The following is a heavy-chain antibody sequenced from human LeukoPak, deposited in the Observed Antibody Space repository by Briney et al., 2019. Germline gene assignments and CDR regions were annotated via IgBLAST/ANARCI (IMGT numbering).Heavy chain of an antibody. CDR1: GGTFSSYA. D-gene: IGHD1-26*01. CDR3: ARRRKWEAYKNWFDP. Sequence: SVKVSCKASGGTFSSYAISWVRQAPGQGLEWMGGIIPIFGTANYAQKFQGRVTITADESTSTAYMELSSLRSEDTAVYYCARRRKWEAYKNWFDPWGQGTLVTVSS. J-gene: IGHJ5*02. V-gene: IGHV1-69*01. CDR2: IIPIFGTA.